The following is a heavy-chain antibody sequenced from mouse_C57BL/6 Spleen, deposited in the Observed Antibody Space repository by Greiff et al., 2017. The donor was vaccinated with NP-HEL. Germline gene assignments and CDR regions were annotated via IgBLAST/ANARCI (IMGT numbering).Heavy chain of an antibody. Sequence: QVQLQQPGAELVRPGTSVKLSCKASGYTFTSYWMHWVKQRPGQGLEWIGVIDPSDSYTNYNHTFKGKATLTVDTSSSTAYMQLSSLTSEDSAVYYCATWLLPAWFADWGQGTLVTVSA. V-gene: IGHV1-59*01. J-gene: IGHJ3*01. CDR3: ATWLLPAWFAD. CDR2: IDPSDSYT. D-gene: IGHD2-3*01. CDR1: GYTFTSYW.